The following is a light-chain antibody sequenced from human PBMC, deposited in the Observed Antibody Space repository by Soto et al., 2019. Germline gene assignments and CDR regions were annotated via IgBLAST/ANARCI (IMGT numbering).Light chain of an antibody. CDR3: NSYTTTSTYV. V-gene: IGLV2-14*01. CDR1: SSDVGAYNF. J-gene: IGLJ1*01. CDR2: EVT. Sequence: QSLLPQPASVSGSPGQSITISCTGTSSDVGAYNFVSWYQQHPGTVPKLLIYEVTTRPSGVSHRFSGSKSGNTASLTISWVQGEDEADYYCNSYTTTSTYVFGTGTKVTVL.